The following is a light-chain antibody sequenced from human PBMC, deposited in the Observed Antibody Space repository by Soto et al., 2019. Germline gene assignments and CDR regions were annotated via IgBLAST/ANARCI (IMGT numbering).Light chain of an antibody. V-gene: IGKV3-11*01. CDR2: GAS. Sequence: IVMTQSPATLSVSPGERATLSCRASQTLSTNLAWYQQKPGQAPRLLIYGASIRATGIPARFSGSGSGTDFTLTITSLEPEDFAVYYCQHRSNWLAFGGGTKVDIK. CDR3: QHRSNWLA. J-gene: IGKJ4*01. CDR1: QTLSTN.